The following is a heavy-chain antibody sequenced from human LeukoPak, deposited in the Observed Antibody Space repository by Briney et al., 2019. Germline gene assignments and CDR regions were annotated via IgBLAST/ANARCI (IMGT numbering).Heavy chain of an antibody. D-gene: IGHD2-2*01. J-gene: IGHJ6*02. CDR1: GGSFSGYY. CDR2: IYTSGST. CDR3: AREPPSYCSSTSCYPTHEYYYYGMDV. Sequence: SSETLSLTCAVYGGSFSGYYWSWIRQPAGKGLEWIGRIYTSGSTNYNPSLKGRVTMSVDTSKNQFSLKLSSVTAADTAVYYCAREPPSYCSSTSCYPTHEYYYYGMDVWGQGTTVTVSS. V-gene: IGHV4-4*07.